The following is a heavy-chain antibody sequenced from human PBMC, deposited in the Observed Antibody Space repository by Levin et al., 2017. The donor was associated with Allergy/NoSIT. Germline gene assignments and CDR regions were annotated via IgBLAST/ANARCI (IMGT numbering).Heavy chain of an antibody. CDR2: IYYSGNT. CDR1: GGSIRSGGYY. Sequence: SQTLSLTCTVSGGSIRSGGYYWSWIRQHPVKGLEWIGYIYYSGNTYYNPSLKSRVTMSVDTSKNQFSLKLSAVTAADTAVYYCATSAFRGMASRHYYKSYYIDVWGRGTTVTVSS. J-gene: IGHJ6*03. V-gene: IGHV4-31*03. CDR3: ATSAFRGMASRHYYKSYYIDV. D-gene: IGHD6-6*01.